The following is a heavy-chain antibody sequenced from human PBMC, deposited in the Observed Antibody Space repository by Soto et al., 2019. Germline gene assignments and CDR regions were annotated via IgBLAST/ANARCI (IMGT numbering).Heavy chain of an antibody. CDR2: ISRSSTGI. D-gene: IGHD3-10*01. CDR3: AMAVTWGLDV. CDR1: GFTFSLYS. V-gene: IGHV3-48*02. J-gene: IGHJ6*02. Sequence: EVQLVESGGGLVQPGGALRLSCAASGFTFSLYSMSWVRQAPGKGLEWVSYISRSSTGIHYAASVKGRFTISRDDATNSMHLQMNSLRDGDTAVYYCAMAVTWGLDVWGQGTTVSISS.